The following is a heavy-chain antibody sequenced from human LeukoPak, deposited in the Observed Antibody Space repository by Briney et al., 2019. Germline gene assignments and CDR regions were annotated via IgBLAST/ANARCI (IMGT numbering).Heavy chain of an antibody. Sequence: SETLSLTCTVSGGSISSGDYYWSWIRQPPGKGLEWIGYIYYSGSTYYNPSLKSRVTISVDTSKNQFSLKLSSVTAADTAVYYCARGLRYFDWPFDYWGQGTLVTVSS. CDR3: ARGLRYFDWPFDY. CDR2: IYYSGST. CDR1: GGSISSGDYY. V-gene: IGHV4-30-4*01. J-gene: IGHJ4*02. D-gene: IGHD3-9*01.